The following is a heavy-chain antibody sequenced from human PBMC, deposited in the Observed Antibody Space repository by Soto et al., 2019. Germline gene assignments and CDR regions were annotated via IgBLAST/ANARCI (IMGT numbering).Heavy chain of an antibody. CDR2: LYYGRSA. Sequence: QVQLQESGPGLVKPSETLSLTCAVSGDSISTYYCMWIRQPPGKGLESIGYLYYGRSANYNPSLQTPVTLSGDTSTNQCSLTLSSMTAADTAVYYCALRSMAVVPEYWGQGTLVTVSS. V-gene: IGHV4-59*01. J-gene: IGHJ4*02. CDR1: GDSISTYY. CDR3: ALRSMAVVPEY. D-gene: IGHD3-22*01.